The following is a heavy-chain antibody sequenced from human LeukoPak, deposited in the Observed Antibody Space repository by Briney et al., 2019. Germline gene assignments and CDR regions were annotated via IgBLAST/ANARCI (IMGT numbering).Heavy chain of an antibody. Sequence: ASVKVSCKTSGYTFITYGLSWVRQAPGQGLERMGWVSAYNGNTKYAPNLQGRVTMTTDASTTTAYMELRSLRSDDTAVYYCARQSYGFWGQGTLSPCPQ. D-gene: IGHD4-17*01. J-gene: IGHJ4*02. CDR3: ARQSYGF. CDR2: VSAYNGNT. CDR1: GYTFITYG. V-gene: IGHV1-18*01.